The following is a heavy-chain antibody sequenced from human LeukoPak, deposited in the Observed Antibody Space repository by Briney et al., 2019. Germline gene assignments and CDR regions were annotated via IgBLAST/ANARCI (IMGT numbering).Heavy chain of an antibody. Sequence: GGSLRLSCAASGFTFSSYAMSWVRLAPGKGLEWVSTLSGSGSSTYYADSVKGRFTISRDNSKNTLYLQMNSLRAEDTAVYYCAKARGEQNGGSNYWGQGTLVTVSS. J-gene: IGHJ4*02. CDR3: AKARGEQNGGSNY. D-gene: IGHD2-15*01. CDR1: GFTFSSYA. CDR2: LSGSGSST. V-gene: IGHV3-23*01.